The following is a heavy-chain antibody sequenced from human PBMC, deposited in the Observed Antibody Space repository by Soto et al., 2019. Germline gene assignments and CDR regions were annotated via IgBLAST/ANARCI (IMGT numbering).Heavy chain of an antibody. Sequence: QVQLQESGPGLMKPSETLSLICTVSGGSMSGYHWTWIRQSPGKEMEFIGSVFDSGGTKSNPSLRSRVAISMDASKRQFSLTLSSVTAADTAVYYCASCLNSAGSCLRFLRWGQGTMVTVSS. V-gene: IGHV4-59*12. D-gene: IGHD2-15*01. CDR1: GGSMSGYH. CDR2: VFDSGGT. J-gene: IGHJ1*01. CDR3: ASCLNSAGSCLRFLR.